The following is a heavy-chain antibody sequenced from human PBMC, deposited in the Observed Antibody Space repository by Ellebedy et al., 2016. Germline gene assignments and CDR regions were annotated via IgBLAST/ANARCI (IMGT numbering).Heavy chain of an antibody. J-gene: IGHJ4*02. CDR3: ARRRDGYNDY. CDR1: SGSISSSSYY. D-gene: IGHD5-24*01. V-gene: IGHV4-61*05. CDR2: IYYSGST. Sequence: SETLSLTXTVSSGSISSSSYYWGWIRQPPGKGLEWIGYIYYSGSTNYNPSLKSRVTISVDTSKNQFSLKLSSVTAADTAVYYCARRRDGYNDYWGQGTLVTVSS.